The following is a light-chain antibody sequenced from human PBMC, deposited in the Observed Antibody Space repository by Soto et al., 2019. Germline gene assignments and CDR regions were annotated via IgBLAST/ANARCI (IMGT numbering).Light chain of an antibody. CDR2: WAS. CDR1: KSVLYSSNNKNY. V-gene: IGKV4-1*01. J-gene: IGKJ1*01. Sequence: DIVMTQSPDSLAVSLVERATINCKSSKSVLYSSNNKNYLAWYQQKPGQPPKLLIYWASTRESGVPDRFSGSGSGTDFTLTISSLQAEDVAVYYCQQYYSTRTFGQGTKVDIK. CDR3: QQYYSTRT.